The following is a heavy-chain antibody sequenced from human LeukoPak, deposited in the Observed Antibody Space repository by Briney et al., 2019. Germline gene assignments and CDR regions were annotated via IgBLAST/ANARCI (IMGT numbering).Heavy chain of an antibody. CDR3: ARVSTNSRVAGYDPQWYFDL. V-gene: IGHV1-18*04. Sequence: ASMKVSCKASGYTFINYGFSWVRQAPGQGLEWMGWINAYNGNTNYLQKFQGRVTMTTDTSTSTVYMEPRSLRSDDTAVYYCARVSTNSRVAGYDPQWYFDLWGRGTPVTVSP. CDR2: INAYNGNT. CDR1: GYTFINYG. J-gene: IGHJ2*01. D-gene: IGHD5-12*01.